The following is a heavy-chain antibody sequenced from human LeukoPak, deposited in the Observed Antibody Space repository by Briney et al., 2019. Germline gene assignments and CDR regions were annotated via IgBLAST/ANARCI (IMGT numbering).Heavy chain of an antibody. V-gene: IGHV4-39*07. CDR3: ARGLVYYDSSGYYQPYFDY. D-gene: IGHD3-22*01. CDR1: GGSISSSSYY. Sequence: SETLSLTCTVSGGSISSSSYYWGWIRQPPGKGLEWIGSIYYSGSTYYNPSLKSRVTISVDTSKNQFSLKLSSVTAADTAVYYCARGLVYYDSSGYYQPYFDYWGQGTLVTVSS. J-gene: IGHJ4*02. CDR2: IYYSGST.